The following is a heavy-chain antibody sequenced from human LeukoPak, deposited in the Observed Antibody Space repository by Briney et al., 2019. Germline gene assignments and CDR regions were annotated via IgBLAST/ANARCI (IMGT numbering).Heavy chain of an antibody. CDR2: IAYDGSNK. CDR1: GFTFSSYG. CDR3: ARADGYGGNLLGYFDY. Sequence: GGSLRLSWAAAGFTFSSYGMHWVSQAPGKGLEWVAVIAYDGSNKYYADSMKGRFTISRDNSKNTLYLQMNRLRAEDTAVYYCARADGYGGNLLGYFDYWGQGTLVTVAS. J-gene: IGHJ4*02. V-gene: IGHV3-30*19. D-gene: IGHD4-23*01.